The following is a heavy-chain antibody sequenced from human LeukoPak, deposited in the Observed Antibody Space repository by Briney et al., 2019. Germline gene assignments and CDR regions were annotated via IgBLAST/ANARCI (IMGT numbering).Heavy chain of an antibody. D-gene: IGHD3-10*01. CDR2: IKSGGST. J-gene: IGHJ5*02. CDR3: ARDYYGSGSYYNGYENWFDP. CDR1: GFTVSSNY. V-gene: IGHV3-66*01. Sequence: GSLRLSCAASGFTVSSNYMSWVRQAPGKGLEWVSVIKSGGSTYYADSVKGRFTISRDNSKNTLYLQMNSLRAEDTAVYYCARDYYGSGSYYNGYENWFDPWGQGTLVTVSS.